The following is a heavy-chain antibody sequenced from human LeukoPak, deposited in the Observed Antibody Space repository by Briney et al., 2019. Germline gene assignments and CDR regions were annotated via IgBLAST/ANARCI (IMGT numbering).Heavy chain of an antibody. D-gene: IGHD5-18*01. CDR3: ATSGYTSRFDH. CDR2: IIPVRGKA. V-gene: IGHV1-69*04. CDR1: GGTFNIYG. J-gene: IGHJ4*02. Sequence: ASVKVSCKASGGTFNIYGITWVRQAPGQGLEWMGRIIPVRGKANYGQGFQDRLTITADRSTSTAYLDLRRLTSDDTAVYYCATSGYTSRFDHWGQGTLITVSS.